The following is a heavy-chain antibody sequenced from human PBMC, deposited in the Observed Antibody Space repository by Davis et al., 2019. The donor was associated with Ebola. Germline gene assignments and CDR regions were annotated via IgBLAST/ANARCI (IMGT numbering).Heavy chain of an antibody. V-gene: IGHV6-1*01. CDR3: ARGWLRSPGFDY. CDR1: GDSVFGKNGA. Sequence: HSQTLSLTCAISGDSVFGKNGAWNWIRQSPSRGLEWLGRTYYTSKWHNDYGESVKSRITINPDTSKNQFSLQLNSVTPEDAAVYFCARGWLRSPGFDYWGQGTLVSVSS. CDR2: TYYTSKWHN. J-gene: IGHJ4*02. D-gene: IGHD5-12*01.